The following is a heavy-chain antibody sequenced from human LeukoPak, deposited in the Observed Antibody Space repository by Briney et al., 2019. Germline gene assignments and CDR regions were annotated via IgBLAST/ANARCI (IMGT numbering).Heavy chain of an antibody. V-gene: IGHV4-59*08. CDR2: IYYSGST. D-gene: IGHD3-22*01. J-gene: IGHJ4*02. Sequence: SETLSLTCTVSGGSISSYYWSWIRQPPGKGLEWIGYIYYSGSTNYNPSLKSRVTISVDTSKNQFSLKLSSVTAADTAVYYCARHEPDSSGYYLDYWGQGTLVTVSS. CDR1: GGSISSYY. CDR3: ARHEPDSSGYYLDY.